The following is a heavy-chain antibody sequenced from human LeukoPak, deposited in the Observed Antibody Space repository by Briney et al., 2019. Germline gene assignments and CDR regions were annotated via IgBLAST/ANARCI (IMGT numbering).Heavy chain of an antibody. CDR2: IYYSGST. CDR1: GGSISSSSYY. CDR3: ARDPGRSFSI. J-gene: IGHJ4*02. Sequence: PSETLSLTCTVSGGSISSSSYYWGWIRQPPGKGLEWIGSIYYSGSTYYNPSLKSRVTMSVDTSKNQFSLKLSSVTAADTAVYYCARDPGRSFSIWGQGTLVTVSS. V-gene: IGHV4-39*07. D-gene: IGHD2/OR15-2a*01.